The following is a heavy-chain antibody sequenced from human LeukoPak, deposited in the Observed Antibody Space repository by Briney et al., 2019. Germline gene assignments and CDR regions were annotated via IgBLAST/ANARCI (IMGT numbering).Heavy chain of an antibody. CDR2: IYPGDSGT. J-gene: IGHJ3*02. CDR3: ARKAYDGFWSGSDDAFDI. CDR1: GYRFTNYW. V-gene: IGHV5-51*01. D-gene: IGHD3-3*01. Sequence: GESLKISCKGSGYRFTNYWIGWVRQMPGKGLEWMGIIYPGDSGTRYSPSFQGQVTISADKSISTAYLQWSSLKASDTAMYYCARKAYDGFWSGSDDAFDIWGQGTMVTVSS.